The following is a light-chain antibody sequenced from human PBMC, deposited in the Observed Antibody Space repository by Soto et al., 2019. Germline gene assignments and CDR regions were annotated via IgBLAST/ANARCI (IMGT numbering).Light chain of an antibody. CDR2: DVH. Sequence: QSALTQPRSVSGSPGQSVAISCTGTSRDIDAYDYVSWYQQHPGKAPKVIISDVHRRASGVSYRFSGSKSGNTASLTISGLQAEDEGDYYCTSFAPGRIYVFGSGTKVTVL. J-gene: IGLJ1*01. V-gene: IGLV2-11*01. CDR1: SRDIDAYDY. CDR3: TSFAPGRIYV.